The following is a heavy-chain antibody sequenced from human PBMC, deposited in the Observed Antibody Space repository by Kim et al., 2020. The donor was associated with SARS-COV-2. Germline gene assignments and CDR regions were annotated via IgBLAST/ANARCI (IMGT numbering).Heavy chain of an antibody. J-gene: IGHJ4*02. CDR3: ARRRADYGSGSYYDY. D-gene: IGHD3-10*01. V-gene: IGHV4-39*01. Sequence: PSLKSRVTISVDTSKNQFSLKLSSVTAADTAVYYCARRRADYGSGSYYDYWGQGTLVTVSS.